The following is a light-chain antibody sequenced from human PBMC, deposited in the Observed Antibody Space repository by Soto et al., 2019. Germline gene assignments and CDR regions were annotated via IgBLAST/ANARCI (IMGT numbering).Light chain of an antibody. V-gene: IGLV2-11*01. Sequence: QSALTQPRSVSGSPGQSVTISCTGTSSDVGGYNYVSWYQQHPGKAPKLIIYDVSKRPSGVPDRFSGSKSGDTASLTISGLQAEDEADYYCCSYATTYTWVFGGGTKLTVL. CDR3: CSYATTYTWV. CDR2: DVS. J-gene: IGLJ2*01. CDR1: SSDVGGYNY.